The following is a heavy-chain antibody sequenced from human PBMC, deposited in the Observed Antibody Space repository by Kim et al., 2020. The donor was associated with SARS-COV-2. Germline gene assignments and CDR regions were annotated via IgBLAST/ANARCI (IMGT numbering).Heavy chain of an antibody. J-gene: IGHJ4*02. D-gene: IGHD3-10*01. CDR3: ARPYGSGSYCFDY. Sequence: ASVKVSCKASGYTFTGYYMHWVRQAPGQGLEWMGRINPNSGGTNYAQKFQGRVTMTRDTSISTAYMELSRLRSDDTAVYYCARPYGSGSYCFDYWGQGTLVTVSS. V-gene: IGHV1-2*06. CDR2: INPNSGGT. CDR1: GYTFTGYY.